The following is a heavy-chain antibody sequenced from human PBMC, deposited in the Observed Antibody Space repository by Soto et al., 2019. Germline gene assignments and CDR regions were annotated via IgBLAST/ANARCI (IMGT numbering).Heavy chain of an antibody. D-gene: IGHD7-27*01. Sequence: QVQLQESGPGLVKPSQTLSLACAVSGGSIRNNNYYWGWHRQPPGKGLEWIGHFYDSGSTYNNASLKRQVIISLHTSETHFSLKRSSVTAAYTAMYYCARGLSGDKVDSWGQGTLVTVSS. V-gene: IGHV4-30-4*01. CDR2: FYDSGST. J-gene: IGHJ4*02. CDR1: GGSIRNNNYY. CDR3: ARGLSGDKVDS.